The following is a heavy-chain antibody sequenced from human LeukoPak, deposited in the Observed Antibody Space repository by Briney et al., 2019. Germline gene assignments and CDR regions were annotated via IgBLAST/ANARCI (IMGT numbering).Heavy chain of an antibody. CDR2: IYYSGIT. CDR3: ARDVRGYDSSGYFDAFDI. CDR1: GDSIRSSSYY. V-gene: IGHV4-39*07. Sequence: SETLSLTCTVSGDSIRSSSYYWGWIRPPPGKGLEWNGSIYYSGITYDNPSLKSRVPISVDTSKNQFSLKLSSVTAADTAVYYCARDVRGYDSSGYFDAFDIWGQGTMVTVSS. J-gene: IGHJ3*02. D-gene: IGHD3-22*01.